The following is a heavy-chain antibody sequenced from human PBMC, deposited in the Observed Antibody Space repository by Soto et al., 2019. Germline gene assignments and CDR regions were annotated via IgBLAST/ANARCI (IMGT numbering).Heavy chain of an antibody. V-gene: IGHV1-2*02. CDR3: ARDRVQCSSSPHFDY. Sequence: GASVKVSCKASGYTFTGYYLHWVRQAPEQGLEWMGWINPNSGGTKYAQKFQGRVTLTWHTSINTAYMEVNRLRSDDTALYYCARDRVQCSSSPHFDYWGQGTLVTVSS. J-gene: IGHJ4*02. CDR2: INPNSGGT. CDR1: GYTFTGYY. D-gene: IGHD6-6*01.